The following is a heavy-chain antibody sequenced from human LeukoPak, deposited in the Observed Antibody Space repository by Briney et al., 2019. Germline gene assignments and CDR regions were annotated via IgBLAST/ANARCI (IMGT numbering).Heavy chain of an antibody. CDR2: ISGSSSYI. D-gene: IGHD3-10*01. J-gene: IGHJ4*02. CDR3: ARESGYGSGSYPDY. CDR1: GFTFSSYG. Sequence: GGSLRLSCAASGFTFSSYGMHWVRQAPGKGLEWVSSISGSSSYIFYADSVKGRFTISRDNAKNSLYLQMNSLRAEDTAVYYCARESGYGSGSYPDYWGQGTMVTVSS. V-gene: IGHV3-21*01.